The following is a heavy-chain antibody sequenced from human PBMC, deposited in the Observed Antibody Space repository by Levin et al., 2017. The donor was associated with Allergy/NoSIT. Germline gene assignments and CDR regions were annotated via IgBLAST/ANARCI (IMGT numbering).Heavy chain of an antibody. V-gene: IGHV3-30*04. CDR3: ARGRGYSGYGPSESFDY. J-gene: IGHJ4*02. CDR1: GFTFSSYA. D-gene: IGHD5-12*01. Sequence: GESLKISCAASGFTFSSYAMHWVRQAPGRGLEWVAVISYDGSNKYYADSVKGRFTISRDNSKNTLYLQMNSLRAEDTAVYYCARGRGYSGYGPSESFDYWGQGTLVTVSS. CDR2: ISYDGSNK.